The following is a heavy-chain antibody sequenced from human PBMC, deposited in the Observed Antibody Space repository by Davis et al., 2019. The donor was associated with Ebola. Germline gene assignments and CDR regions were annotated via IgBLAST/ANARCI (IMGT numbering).Heavy chain of an antibody. Sequence: GESLKISCAASGFTFDDYAMHWVRQASGKGLEWVGRIRSKANSYATSYAASVKGRFTISRDDSKNTAYLQMNSLETEDTAVYYCTSSNGGIADYWGQGTLVTVSS. D-gene: IGHD2-8*01. CDR1: GFTFDDYA. J-gene: IGHJ4*02. CDR2: IRSKANSYAT. V-gene: IGHV3-73*01. CDR3: TSSNGGIADY.